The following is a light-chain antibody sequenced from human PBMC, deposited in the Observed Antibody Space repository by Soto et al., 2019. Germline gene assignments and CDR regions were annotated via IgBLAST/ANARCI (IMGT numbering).Light chain of an antibody. CDR2: DAA. J-gene: IGKJ2*01. CDR1: QSINTY. Sequence: EIVLTQSPATLSLSPGEKATLSCRASQSINTYLGWYQQKPGQAPRLLIYDAANRATGVPARFSGSGSGTDFTLTITNLEPEDFATYYCQQYNSYPYTFGQGTKLEIK. V-gene: IGKV3-11*01. CDR3: QQYNSYPYT.